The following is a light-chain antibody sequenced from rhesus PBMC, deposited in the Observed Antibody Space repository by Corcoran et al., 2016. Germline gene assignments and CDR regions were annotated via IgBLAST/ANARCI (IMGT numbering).Light chain of an antibody. CDR1: QSLLDSEDGNTY. CDR3: MQGIECPPT. Sequence: DIEMTQTPISLPVAPGEPASISCRSSQSLLDSEDGNTYLDWYLQKPGQSPQLLIYEVSKRPSGVPDRFRGSGSDTDFTLKISRVEAEDVGVYYCMQGIECPPTFGQGTKVEIK. CDR2: EVS. V-gene: IGKV2-104*02. J-gene: IGKJ1*01.